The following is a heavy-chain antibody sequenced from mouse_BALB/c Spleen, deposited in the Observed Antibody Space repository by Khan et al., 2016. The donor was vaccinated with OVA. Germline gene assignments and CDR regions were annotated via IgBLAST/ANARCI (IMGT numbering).Heavy chain of an antibody. CDR3: ARRTAGYTIDY. D-gene: IGHD1-2*01. V-gene: IGHV1-4*01. CDR2: INPRSGYT. J-gene: IGHJ4*01. CDR1: GYTFTSYT. Sequence: QVQLKESGAELARPGASVRMSCKASGYTFTSYTMHWVKQRPGQGLEWIGYINPRSGYTNYNQNFKDKATLSAEKSSSTAYMQLSSLTSEDSAVYYCARRTAGYTIDYWGQGTSVTVSS.